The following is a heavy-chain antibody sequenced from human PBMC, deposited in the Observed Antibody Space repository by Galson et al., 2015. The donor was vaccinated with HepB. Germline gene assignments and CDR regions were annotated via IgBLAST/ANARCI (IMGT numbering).Heavy chain of an antibody. V-gene: IGHV1-3*01. CDR2: INAGNGNT. CDR3: ARESHDWELVDY. CDR1: GYTFTSYA. Sequence: SVKVSCKASGYTFTSYAMHWVRQAPGQRLEWMGWINAGNGNTKYSQKFQGRVTITRDTSASTAYMELSSLRSEDTAVYYCARESHDWELVDYWGQGTLVTVSS. J-gene: IGHJ4*02. D-gene: IGHD1-26*01.